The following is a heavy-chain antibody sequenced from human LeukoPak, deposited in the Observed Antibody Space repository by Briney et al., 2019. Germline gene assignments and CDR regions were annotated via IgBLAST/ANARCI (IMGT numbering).Heavy chain of an antibody. J-gene: IGHJ4*02. V-gene: IGHV4-59*01. CDR1: GGSISSYY. CDR3: ARRGRNSSGWQDYL. CDR2: IYHTGST. Sequence: SETLSLTCTVSGGSISSYYWSWIRQPPGKGLEWIANIYHTGSTNYNPSLSSRDTISIDTAKNQFSLKLTSVTAADTAVYYCARRGRNSSGWQDYLWGQGTLVTVSS. D-gene: IGHD6-25*01.